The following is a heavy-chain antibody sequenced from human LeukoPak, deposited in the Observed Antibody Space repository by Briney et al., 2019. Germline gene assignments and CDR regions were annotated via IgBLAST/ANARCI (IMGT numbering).Heavy chain of an antibody. D-gene: IGHD1-26*01. J-gene: IGHJ4*02. V-gene: IGHV3-9*01. CDR3: AKGTGRYWTFFDY. Sequence: GGSLRLSCAASGFTFDDYAMHWVQQAAGKGLEWVSGISWNSGSIDYADSVKGRFTISRDNAKNSLYLQMNSLRPEDTAFYYCAKGTGRYWTFFDYWGQGTLVTVSP. CDR2: ISWNSGSI. CDR1: GFTFDDYA.